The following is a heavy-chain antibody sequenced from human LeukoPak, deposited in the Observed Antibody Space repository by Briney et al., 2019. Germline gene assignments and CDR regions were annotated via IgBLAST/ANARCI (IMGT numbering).Heavy chain of an antibody. J-gene: IGHJ5*02. Sequence: VASVKVSCKASGGTFSSYAISWVRQAPGQGLEWMGGIIPIFGTANYAQKFQGRVTITADESTSTAYMELSSLRSEDTAVYYCARGGYSNRNWFDPWGQGTLVTVSS. D-gene: IGHD6-13*01. CDR1: GGTFSSYA. CDR3: ARGGYSNRNWFDP. CDR2: IIPIFGTA. V-gene: IGHV1-69*13.